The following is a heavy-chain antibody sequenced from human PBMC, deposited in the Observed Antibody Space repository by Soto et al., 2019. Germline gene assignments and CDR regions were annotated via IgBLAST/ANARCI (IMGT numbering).Heavy chain of an antibody. D-gene: IGHD6-19*01. Sequence: EVQLVESGGGLVQPGRSLRLSCAASGFTFDDYAMHWVRQAPGKGLEWVSGIRWNSGSIGYADSVKGRFTISRDNAKNSLYLQMNSLRAEDTALYYCAKVSSAAGTWYFDYWGQGTLVTVSS. CDR2: IRWNSGSI. V-gene: IGHV3-9*01. J-gene: IGHJ4*02. CDR1: GFTFDDYA. CDR3: AKVSSAAGTWYFDY.